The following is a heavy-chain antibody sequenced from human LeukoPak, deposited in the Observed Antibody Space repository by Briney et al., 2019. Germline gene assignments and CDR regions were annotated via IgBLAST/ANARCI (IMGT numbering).Heavy chain of an antibody. CDR3: ARDGSHGHFGY. V-gene: IGHV4-34*01. Sequence: SETLSLTCAVYGGSFSGYYWSWIRQPPGKGLEWIGEINHSGSTNYNPSLKSRVTISVDTSKNQFSLKLSSVTAADTVVYYCARDGSHGHFGYWGQGTLVTVSS. J-gene: IGHJ4*02. CDR2: INHSGST. D-gene: IGHD1-26*01. CDR1: GGSFSGYY.